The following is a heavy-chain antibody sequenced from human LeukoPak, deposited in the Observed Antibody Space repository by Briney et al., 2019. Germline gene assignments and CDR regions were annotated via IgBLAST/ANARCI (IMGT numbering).Heavy chain of an antibody. CDR1: GFTVSSNY. V-gene: IGHV3-66*02. CDR2: IYSGGST. CDR3: ARDVLYYYDSSCYGGDY. Sequence: PGGSLRLSCAASGFTVSSNYMSWVRQAPGKGLAWGSVIYSGGSTYYADSVKGRFTISRDNSKNTLYLQMNSLRAEDTAVYYCARDVLYYYDSSCYGGDYWGQGTLVTVSS. D-gene: IGHD3-22*01. J-gene: IGHJ4*02.